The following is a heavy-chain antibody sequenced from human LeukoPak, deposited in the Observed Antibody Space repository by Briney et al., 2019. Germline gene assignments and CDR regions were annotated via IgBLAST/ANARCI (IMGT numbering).Heavy chain of an antibody. CDR2: ISGSGGST. V-gene: IGHV3-23*01. D-gene: IGHD4-17*01. Sequence: GGSMILSCAAPGFSFSSYGMGWARQAPGKGLEWVSVISGSGGSTYYADSVKGRFTISRDNSKNTLYLQMNSLRAEDTAVYYCAKDLGHDGDHHNYWGQGTLVTVSS. CDR3: AKDLGHDGDHHNY. J-gene: IGHJ4*02. CDR1: GFSFSSYG.